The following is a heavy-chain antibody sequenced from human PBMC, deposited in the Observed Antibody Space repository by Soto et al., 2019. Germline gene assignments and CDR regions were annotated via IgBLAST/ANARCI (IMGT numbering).Heavy chain of an antibody. CDR2: ISSSGSTI. D-gene: IGHD1-26*01. CDR1: GFTFSDYY. V-gene: IGHV3-11*01. J-gene: IGHJ6*02. CDR3: ARGYSGSQGYYYYYGMDV. Sequence: DWTGGSLRLSCAASGFTFSDYYMSWIRQAPGKGLEWVSYISSSGSTIYYADSVKGRFTISRDNAKNSLYLQMNSLRAEDTAVYYCARGYSGSQGYYYYYGMDVWGQGTTVTVSS.